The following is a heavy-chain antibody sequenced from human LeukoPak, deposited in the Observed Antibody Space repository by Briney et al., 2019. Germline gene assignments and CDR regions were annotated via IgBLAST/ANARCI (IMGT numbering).Heavy chain of an antibody. CDR3: AKGSSGLFDY. V-gene: IGHV3-30*02. Sequence: GGSLRLSCEASPFTFSSYGMHWVRQAPGKGLQWVAFIQYDGNNKYYADSVRGRFTISRDNSKNTLYLQMSSLRAEDTAVYYCAKGSSGLFDYWGQGTLVTVSS. D-gene: IGHD6-19*01. CDR1: PFTFSSYG. CDR2: IQYDGNNK. J-gene: IGHJ4*02.